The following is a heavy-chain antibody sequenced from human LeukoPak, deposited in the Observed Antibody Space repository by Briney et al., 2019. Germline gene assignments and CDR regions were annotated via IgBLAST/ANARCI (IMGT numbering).Heavy chain of an antibody. CDR3: ASGGITMIRNAFDI. CDR2: MNPNSGNT. V-gene: IGHV1-8*03. J-gene: IGHJ3*02. CDR1: GYTFTSYD. D-gene: IGHD3-22*01. Sequence: ASVKVSCKASGYTFTSYDINWVRQATGQGLEWMGWMNPNSGNTGYAQKFQGRVTITRNTSISTVYMELSSLRSEDTAVYYCASGGITMIRNAFDIWGQGTMVTVSS.